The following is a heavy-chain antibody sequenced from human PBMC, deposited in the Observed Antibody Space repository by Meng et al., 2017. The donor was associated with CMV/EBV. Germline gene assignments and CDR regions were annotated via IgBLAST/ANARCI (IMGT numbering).Heavy chain of an antibody. D-gene: IGHD1-7*01. CDR1: GFTFSSYG. CDR2: IRYDGSNK. Sequence: GGSLRLSCAASGFTFSSYGMHWVRQAPGKGLEWVAFIRYDGSNKYYADSVKGRFTISRDNSKNTLYLQMNSLRSEDTAVYYCASKLGVNYYYGMDVWGQGTTVTVSS. CDR3: ASKLGVNYYYGMDV. V-gene: IGHV3-30*02. J-gene: IGHJ6*02.